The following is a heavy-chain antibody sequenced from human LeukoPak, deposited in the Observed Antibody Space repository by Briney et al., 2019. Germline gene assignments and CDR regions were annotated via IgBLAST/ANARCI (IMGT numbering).Heavy chain of an antibody. Sequence: SETLSLTCAVYGGSFSGYYWSWIRQPPGKGLEWIGEINHSGSTNYNPSLKSRVTISVDTSKNQFPLKLSSVTAADTAVYYCARHGGESIVAMILHAFDIWGQGTMVTVSS. J-gene: IGHJ3*02. CDR2: INHSGST. V-gene: IGHV4-34*01. CDR1: GGSFSGYY. CDR3: ARHGGESIVAMILHAFDI. D-gene: IGHD5-12*01.